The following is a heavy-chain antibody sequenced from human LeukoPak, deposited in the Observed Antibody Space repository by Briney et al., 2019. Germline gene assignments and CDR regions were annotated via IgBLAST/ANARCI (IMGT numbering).Heavy chain of an antibody. Sequence: PGGSLRLSCAASGFTFDDYAMHWVRHAPGKGLEWVSGISWNSGSIGYADSVKGRFTISRDNAKNSLYLQMNSLRAEDTALYYCAKGRDKYQLLSKNWFDHWGQGTLVTVSS. V-gene: IGHV3-9*01. J-gene: IGHJ5*02. CDR3: AKGRDKYQLLSKNWFDH. D-gene: IGHD2-2*01. CDR2: ISWNSGSI. CDR1: GFTFDDYA.